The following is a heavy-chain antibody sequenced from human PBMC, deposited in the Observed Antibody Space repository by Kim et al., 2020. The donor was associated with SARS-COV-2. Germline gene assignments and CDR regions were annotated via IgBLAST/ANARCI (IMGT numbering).Heavy chain of an antibody. J-gene: IGHJ4*02. V-gene: IGHV3-NL1*01. Sequence: GGSLRLSCAGSGFTFSRYGMNWVRQAPGKGLEWVSAITFGGSDKYYEDSVKGRFTISRDNSKNTLYLQLNSLRPQDTAVYYCAKERSSCPNCFYYWGQGTLVTLSS. CDR1: GFTFSRYG. CDR3: AKERSSCPNCFYY. D-gene: IGHD6-13*01. CDR2: ITFGGSDK.